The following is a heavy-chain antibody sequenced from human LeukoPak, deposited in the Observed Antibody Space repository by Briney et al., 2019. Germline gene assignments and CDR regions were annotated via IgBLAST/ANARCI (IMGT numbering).Heavy chain of an antibody. J-gene: IGHJ4*02. CDR1: GFTFSSYA. CDR2: ISGSGGST. Sequence: PGGSLRLSCAASGFTFSSYAMSWVRQAPGKVLEWVSAISGSGGSTYYADSVKGRFTISRDNSKNTLYLQMNSLRAEDTAVYYCAKNIAVVPAFVYFDYWGQGTLVTVSS. V-gene: IGHV3-23*01. CDR3: AKNIAVVPAFVYFDY. D-gene: IGHD2-2*01.